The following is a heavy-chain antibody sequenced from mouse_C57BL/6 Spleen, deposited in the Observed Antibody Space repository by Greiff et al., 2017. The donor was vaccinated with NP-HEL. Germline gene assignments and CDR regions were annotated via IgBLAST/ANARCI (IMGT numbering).Heavy chain of an antibody. CDR3: ARYGGNYWYFDV. J-gene: IGHJ1*03. CDR1: GYTFTSYW. Sequence: VQLQQPGAELVMPGASVKLSCKASGYTFTSYWMHWVKQRPGQGLEWIGEIDPSDSYTNYNQKFKGKSTLTVDKSSSTAYMQLSSLTSEDSAVYYCARYGGNYWYFDVWGTGTTVTVSS. D-gene: IGHD1-1*01. V-gene: IGHV1-69*01. CDR2: IDPSDSYT.